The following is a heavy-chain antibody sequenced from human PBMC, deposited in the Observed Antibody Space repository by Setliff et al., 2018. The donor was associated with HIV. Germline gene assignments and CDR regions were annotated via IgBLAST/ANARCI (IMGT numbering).Heavy chain of an antibody. Sequence: GGSLRLSCAASGFTFSTYSMNWVRQAPGKGLEWVSYISSRGRTIYYADSVKGRFTISRDNAKNTLYLQMNSLRAEDTAVYYCASHRADSSGWYSRDFDYWGQGTLVTVSS. V-gene: IGHV3-48*04. D-gene: IGHD6-19*01. CDR2: ISSRGRTI. CDR3: ASHRADSSGWYSRDFDY. J-gene: IGHJ4*02. CDR1: GFTFSTYS.